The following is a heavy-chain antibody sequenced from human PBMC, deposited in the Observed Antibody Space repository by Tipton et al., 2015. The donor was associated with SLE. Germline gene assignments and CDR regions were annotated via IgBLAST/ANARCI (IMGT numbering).Heavy chain of an antibody. D-gene: IGHD4-11*01. CDR3: ARHFPRPVNDQYCFDY. J-gene: IGHJ4*02. CDR2: INHSGST. V-gene: IGHV4-39*01. CDR1: GGSISSSSYY. Sequence: TLSLTCTVSGGSISSSSYYWSWIRQPPGKGLEWIGEINHSGSTNYNPSLKSRVTISVDTSKNQFSLRLTSVTAADTAVYYCARHFPRPVNDQYCFDYWGQGTLVTVSS.